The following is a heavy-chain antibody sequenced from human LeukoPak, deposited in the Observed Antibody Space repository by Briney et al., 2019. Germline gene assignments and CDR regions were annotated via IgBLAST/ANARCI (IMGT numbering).Heavy chain of an antibody. CDR3: AKVTPGYCNSTSCYTVGAFDI. V-gene: IGHV4-4*09. CDR2: IYTSGST. J-gene: IGHJ3*02. Sequence: PSETLSLTCTVSGGSISSYYWSWIRQPPGKGLEWIGYIYTSGSTNYNPSLKSRVTISVDTSKNQFSLKLSSETAADTAVYYCAKVTPGYCNSTSCYTVGAFDIWGQGTMVTVSS. D-gene: IGHD2-2*02. CDR1: GGSISSYY.